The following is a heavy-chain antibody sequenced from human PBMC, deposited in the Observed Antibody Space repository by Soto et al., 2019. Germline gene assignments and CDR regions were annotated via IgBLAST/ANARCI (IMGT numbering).Heavy chain of an antibody. D-gene: IGHD2-2*01. CDR1: GFTFSDYY. Sequence: PGGSLRLSCAASGFTFSDYYMSWIRQAPGKGLEWVSYISSSSSYTNYADSVKGRFTISRDNAKNSLYLQMNSLRAEDTAVYYCARDKGYCSSTSCESMDYYYYYGMDVWGQGTTVTVS. CDR3: ARDKGYCSSTSCESMDYYYYYGMDV. J-gene: IGHJ6*02. CDR2: ISSSSSYT. V-gene: IGHV3-11*06.